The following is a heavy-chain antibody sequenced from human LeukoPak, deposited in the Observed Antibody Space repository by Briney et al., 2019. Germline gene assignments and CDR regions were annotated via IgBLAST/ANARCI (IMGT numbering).Heavy chain of an antibody. CDR3: ARERLGSSPVDI. J-gene: IGHJ3*02. D-gene: IGHD3-16*01. CDR1: GFTFSSYA. Sequence: GGSLRLSCAASGFTFSSYAMHWVRQAPGKGLEWVAVISYDGSNKYCADSVKGRFTISRDNSKNTLYLQMNSLRAEDTAVYYCARERLGSSPVDIWGQGTMVTVSS. V-gene: IGHV3-30*04. CDR2: ISYDGSNK.